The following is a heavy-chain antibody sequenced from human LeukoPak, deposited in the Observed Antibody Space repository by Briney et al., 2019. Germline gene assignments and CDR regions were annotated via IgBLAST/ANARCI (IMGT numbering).Heavy chain of an antibody. J-gene: IGHJ4*02. Sequence: GGSLRLSCAASGFTFSSYAMSWVRQAPGKGLEWVSAISGSGGSTYYADSVKGRFTISRDNSKNTLYLQMNSLRAEDTAVYYCAKGKREWLLYGRGDYFDYWGQGTLVTVSS. V-gene: IGHV3-23*01. CDR2: ISGSGGST. D-gene: IGHD3-3*01. CDR3: AKGKREWLLYGRGDYFDY. CDR1: GFTFSSYA.